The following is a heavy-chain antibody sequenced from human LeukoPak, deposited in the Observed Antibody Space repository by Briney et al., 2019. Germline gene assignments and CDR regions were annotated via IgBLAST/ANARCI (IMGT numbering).Heavy chain of an antibody. CDR2: IYWSGRT. V-gene: IGHV4-59*01. D-gene: IGHD5-24*01. CDR3: ARGWLEQLFDS. Sequence: PSETLSLTCTVSGGSIRSYYWSWIRQPPGKGLEWIGYIYWSGRTHYNPSLKSRVTISVDTSKNEFSLNLNSVPAADTAVYYCARGWLEQLFDSWGQGTLVTVSS. CDR1: GGSIRSYY. J-gene: IGHJ4*02.